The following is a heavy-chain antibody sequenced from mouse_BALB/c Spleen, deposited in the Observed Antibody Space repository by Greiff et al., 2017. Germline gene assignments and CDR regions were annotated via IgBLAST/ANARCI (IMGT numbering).Heavy chain of an antibody. D-gene: IGHD2-10*02. Sequence: VQLQQSGPELGKPGASVKISCKASGYSFTGYNMYWVKQSHRKSLEWIGYIDPYNGGTSYNQKSKGKATLTVDKSSSTAYMHLNSLTSEDSAVYYCARAGYDNVFAYWGQGTLVTVSA. CDR1: GYSFTGYN. CDR3: ARAGYDNVFAY. CDR2: IDPYNGGT. J-gene: IGHJ3*01. V-gene: IGHV1S135*01.